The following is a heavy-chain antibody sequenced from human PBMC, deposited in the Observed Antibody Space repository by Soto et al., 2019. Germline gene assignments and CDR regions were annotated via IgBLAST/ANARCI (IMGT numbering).Heavy chain of an antibody. V-gene: IGHV3-15*01. J-gene: IGHJ4*02. CDR1: GFTFTNAW. D-gene: IGHD6-6*01. CDR2: IKTKTDGGTT. CDR3: TTNRPDY. Sequence: EVQLVESGGGLVKPGGSLRLSCAASGFTFTNAWMSWVRQAPGKGLEWVGRIKTKTDGGTTDYVAPVKGRFTISRDDSKNRLYLQMNSLKTEDTAMYYCTTNRPDYWGQGTLVTVSS.